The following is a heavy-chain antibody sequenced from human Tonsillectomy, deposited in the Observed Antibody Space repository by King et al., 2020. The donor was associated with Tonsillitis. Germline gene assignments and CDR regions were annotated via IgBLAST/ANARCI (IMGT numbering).Heavy chain of an antibody. CDR2: ISFDETDK. CDR3: ARGGRMTAAGRGRIYYGMDV. D-gene: IGHD6-25*01. V-gene: IGHV3-30*04. CDR1: GFTFRTYA. J-gene: IGHJ6*02. Sequence: VQLVESGGGVVQPGRSLTLSCAASGFTFRTYAMHWVRQAPGKGLEWVAIISFDETDKFYAGSVKGRFTTSRDNARNTLFLHMNSLRAEDTAVYNCARGGRMTAAGRGRIYYGMDVWGQGTTVTVSS.